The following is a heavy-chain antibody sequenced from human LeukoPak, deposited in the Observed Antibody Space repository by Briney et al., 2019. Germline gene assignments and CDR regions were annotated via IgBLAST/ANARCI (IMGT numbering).Heavy chain of an antibody. Sequence: GGSLRLSCAASGFTFSSDAMSWVRQAPGKGLEWASAISGSGDTTYYADSVKGRFTVSRDNSKNTLYLQMNSLRAEDAAVYYCAKHNYNYYGSGSYYNFDYWGQGTLVTVSS. CDR1: GFTFSSDA. CDR3: AKHNYNYYGSGSYYNFDY. V-gene: IGHV3-23*01. CDR2: ISGSGDTT. J-gene: IGHJ4*02. D-gene: IGHD3-10*01.